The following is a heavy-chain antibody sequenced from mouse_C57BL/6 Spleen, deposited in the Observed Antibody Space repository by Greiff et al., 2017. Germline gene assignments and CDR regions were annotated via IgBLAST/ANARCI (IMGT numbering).Heavy chain of an antibody. V-gene: IGHV1-76*01. CDR1: GYTFTDYY. CDR2: IYPGSGNT. D-gene: IGHD2-1*01. CDR3: ARVYYGNWDFDY. Sequence: VQLQQSGAELVRPGASVKLSCKASGYTFTDYYINWVKQRPGQGLEWIARIYPGSGNTYYNEKFKGKATLTAEKSSSTAYMQLSSLTSEDSAVYFCARVYYGNWDFDYWGQGTTLTVSS. J-gene: IGHJ2*01.